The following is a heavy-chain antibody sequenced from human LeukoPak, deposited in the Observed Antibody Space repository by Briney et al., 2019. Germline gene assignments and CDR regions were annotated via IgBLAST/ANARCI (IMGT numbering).Heavy chain of an antibody. CDR2: INSDGSST. CDR1: GFTFSSYW. D-gene: IGHD5-24*01. Sequence: QPGGSLRLSCAASGFTFSSYWIHWVRQAPGKGLVWVSRINSDGSSTSYADSVKGRFTISRDNAKNTLYLQMNSLRAEDTAVYYCARGGKRWLRPHLSWYFDLWGRGTLVTVSS. V-gene: IGHV3-74*01. CDR3: ARGGKRWLRPHLSWYFDL. J-gene: IGHJ2*01.